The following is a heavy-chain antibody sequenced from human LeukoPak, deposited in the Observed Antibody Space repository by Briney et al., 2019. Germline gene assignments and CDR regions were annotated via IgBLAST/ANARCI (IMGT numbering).Heavy chain of an antibody. CDR1: GFTFSDYY. V-gene: IGHV3-11*01. Sequence: GGSLRLSCAASGFTFSDYYMSWIRQAPGKGLELVSYISSSGSTVHYVDSVKGRFTISRDNAKNSLYLQMNSLRAEDTAVYYCARDRSGGLVRLTDYWGQGTLVTVSS. CDR2: ISSSGSTV. D-gene: IGHD3-10*01. J-gene: IGHJ4*02. CDR3: ARDRSGGLVRLTDY.